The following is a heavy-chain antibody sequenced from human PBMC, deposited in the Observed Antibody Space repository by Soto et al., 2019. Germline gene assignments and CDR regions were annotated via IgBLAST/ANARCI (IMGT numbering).Heavy chain of an antibody. CDR1: GPTFIAYY. V-gene: IGHV1-2*02. D-gene: IGHD5-12*01. J-gene: IGHJ4*02. Sequence: QLAQSGAEVKKPGASVRVSCKTSGPTFIAYYIHWVRQAPGQGLEWMGWIDPKSGGTTYEQKFLGRVTMTRDTSINTAYMDLNRLTSDDTAVYYCARVSVDVPEWGQGTLLTVSS. CDR3: ARVSVDVPE. CDR2: IDPKSGGT.